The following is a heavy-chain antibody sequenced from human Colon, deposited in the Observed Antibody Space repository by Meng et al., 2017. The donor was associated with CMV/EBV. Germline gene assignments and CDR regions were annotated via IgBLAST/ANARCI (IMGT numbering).Heavy chain of an antibody. CDR1: GYSFTSYW. Sequence: GWSLRLSGKGSGYSFTSYWIGWVRQRPGKGLEWLSVIYDTGTRYYADSVKGRFTVSRDESKNTVFLQMNNLRVEDTAVYYCARNRLECGGDCYFADSWGQGTLVTVSS. CDR3: ARNRLECGGDCYFADS. J-gene: IGHJ5*02. CDR2: IYDTGTR. V-gene: IGHV3-66*01. D-gene: IGHD2-21*02.